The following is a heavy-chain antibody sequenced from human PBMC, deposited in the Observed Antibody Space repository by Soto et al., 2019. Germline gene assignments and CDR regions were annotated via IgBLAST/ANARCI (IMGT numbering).Heavy chain of an antibody. D-gene: IGHD3-16*02. CDR2: VSGSTGSA. CDR1: GFSFSSYA. J-gene: IGHJ4*02. CDR3: AKAVLSGDNIWGSYRFWGY. Sequence: GGSLSLSCAASGFSFSSYAMSWVRQAPGKGLEWVSTVSGSTGSAYYADSVKGRFIISRDNSKNTLYLQMNSLRAEDTALYYCAKAVLSGDNIWGSYRFWGYWGQGTLVTVSS. V-gene: IGHV3-23*01.